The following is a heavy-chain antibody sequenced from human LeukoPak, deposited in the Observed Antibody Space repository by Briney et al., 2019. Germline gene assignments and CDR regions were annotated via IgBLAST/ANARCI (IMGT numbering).Heavy chain of an antibody. J-gene: IGHJ4*02. CDR1: GASISVYY. V-gene: IGHV4-59*01. D-gene: IGHD2-15*01. Sequence: SETLSLTCTVSGASISVYYWSWIRQSPGKRLEWIGYIYYSGSTDYNLSLKSRVTISVDTSKSQFSLKLSSVTAADTAVYYCARFDVVAGFFDSWGQGRLVTVSS. CDR3: ARFDVVAGFFDS. CDR2: IYYSGST.